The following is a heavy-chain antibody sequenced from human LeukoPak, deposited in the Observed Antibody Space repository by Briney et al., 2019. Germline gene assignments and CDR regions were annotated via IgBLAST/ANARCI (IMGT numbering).Heavy chain of an antibody. CDR1: GFTFSSYS. CDR3: AKGREYITMVRGVIPYFDY. D-gene: IGHD3-10*01. V-gene: IGHV3-23*01. CDR2: ISGSGGST. J-gene: IGHJ4*02. Sequence: PGGSLRLSCAASGFTFSSYSMNWVRQAPGKGLEWVSAISGSGGSTYYADSVKGRFTISRDNSKNTLYLQMNSLRAEDTAVYYCAKGREYITMVRGVIPYFDYWGQGTLVTVSS.